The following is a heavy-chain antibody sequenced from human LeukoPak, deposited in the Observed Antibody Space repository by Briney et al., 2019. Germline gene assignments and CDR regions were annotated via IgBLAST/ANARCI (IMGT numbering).Heavy chain of an antibody. D-gene: IGHD5-24*01. V-gene: IGHV3-20*01. CDR1: GFTFEDYG. J-gene: IGHJ3*02. CDR2: ITWNGGST. Sequence: GGSLRLSCAASGFTFEDYGLNWVRQPPGKGLEWVSGITWNGGSTGYADSVKGRFTISRDNAKNSLFLQMNSLRAEDTALYHCARGWDAFDIWGQGTMVTVSS. CDR3: ARGWDAFDI.